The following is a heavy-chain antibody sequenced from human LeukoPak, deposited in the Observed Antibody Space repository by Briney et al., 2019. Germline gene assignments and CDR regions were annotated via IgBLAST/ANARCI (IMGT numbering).Heavy chain of an antibody. D-gene: IGHD6-13*01. CDR1: AVTFSTYT. CDR3: VGGDSRDS. J-gene: IGHJ4*02. Sequence: PAESLRLACAVSAVTFSTYTMNWVRQPPGKGLGWVASTSTSGSNIHQVDSVKGPFNISRDNARESLYLQMNSLRAEDTAVYYCVGGDSRDSWGQGTLVTVSS. V-gene: IGHV3-21*01. CDR2: TSTSGSNI.